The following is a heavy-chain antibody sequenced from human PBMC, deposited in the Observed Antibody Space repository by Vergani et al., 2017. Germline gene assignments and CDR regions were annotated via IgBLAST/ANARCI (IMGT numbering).Heavy chain of an antibody. V-gene: IGHV4-34*01. J-gene: IGHJ5*02. CDR1: GGSFSGHY. D-gene: IGHD6-6*01. CDR3: ARGYEYSIPYWFDP. Sequence: QVQLQQWGAGLVKPSETLSLTCDVYGGSFSGHYWSWIRQPPGKGLEWIGEINHRVSTNYNPSLKSRVTISVDTSKNQVFLKLDSVTAADTAVYYCARGYEYSIPYWFDPWGQGTLVTVSS. CDR2: INHRVST.